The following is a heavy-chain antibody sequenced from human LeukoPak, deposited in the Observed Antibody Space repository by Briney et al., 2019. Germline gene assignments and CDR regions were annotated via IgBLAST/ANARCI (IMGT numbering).Heavy chain of an antibody. CDR1: GFTFGDYA. CDR3: TRVFEYYYDSSDPGYYFDY. V-gene: IGHV3-49*04. J-gene: IGHJ4*02. D-gene: IGHD3-22*01. Sequence: GGSLRLSCTASGFTFGDYAMSWVRQAPGKGLEWVGFIRSKAYGGTTEYAASVKGRFTISRDDSKSIAYLQMNSLKTEDTAVYYCTRVFEYYYDSSDPGYYFDYWGQGTLVTVSS. CDR2: IRSKAYGGTT.